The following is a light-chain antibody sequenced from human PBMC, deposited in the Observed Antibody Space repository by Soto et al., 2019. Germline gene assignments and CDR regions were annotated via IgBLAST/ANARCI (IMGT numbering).Light chain of an antibody. CDR1: QNIRTY. J-gene: IGKJ1*01. V-gene: IGKV1-39*01. CDR3: QQTLSVPRT. Sequence: DIQMTQSPRFPSASVGDRVTITCRASQNIRTYLTWYQQKPGKGPTVLIYAASTLQRGVPSRFSGSTTGTDFTLTITGLQPEDSATYYCQQTLSVPRTFGLGTKVDIK. CDR2: AAS.